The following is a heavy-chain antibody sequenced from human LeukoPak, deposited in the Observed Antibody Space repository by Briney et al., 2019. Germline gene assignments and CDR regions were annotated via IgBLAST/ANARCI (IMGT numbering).Heavy chain of an antibody. CDR3: AREGAYFQH. J-gene: IGHJ1*01. D-gene: IGHD3-16*01. V-gene: IGHV4-59*01. Sequence: SETLSLTCTVSGGSISSYYWSWLRRPPGKGLEWIGYIYYSGSTNYNPSLKSRVTISVDTSKNQFSLKLSSVTAADTAVYYCAREGAYFQHGGQGTLVTVSS. CDR1: GGSISSYY. CDR2: IYYSGST.